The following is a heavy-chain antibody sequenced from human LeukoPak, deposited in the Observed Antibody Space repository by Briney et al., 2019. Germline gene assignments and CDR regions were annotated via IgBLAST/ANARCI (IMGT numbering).Heavy chain of an antibody. CDR3: ARGFLLQTADY. CDR1: RYTFTGYY. Sequence: ASVKVSCKASRYTFTGYYMHWVRQAPGQGLEWMGWINPNSGGTNYAQKFQGRVTMTSNTSISTAYMEPSRLRSDDTAVYYCARGFLLQTADYWGQGTLVTVSS. J-gene: IGHJ4*02. D-gene: IGHD1-26*01. CDR2: INPNSGGT. V-gene: IGHV1-2*02.